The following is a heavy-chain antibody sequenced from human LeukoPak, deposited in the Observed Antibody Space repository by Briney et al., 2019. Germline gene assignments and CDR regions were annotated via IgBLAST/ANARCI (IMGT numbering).Heavy chain of an antibody. CDR1: GGSISTTTYY. V-gene: IGHV4-39*07. CDR2: VSDSGNT. CDR3: ARLLPLQGGDV. Sequence: SETLSLTCAVSGGSISTTTYYWGWIRQPPVKGLDWIGSVSDSGNTHYNPSLRSRVTISLDTSKNQFFLNLTSVTAADTAVYYCARLLPLQGGDVWGQGTTVTVSS. J-gene: IGHJ6*02. D-gene: IGHD2-15*01.